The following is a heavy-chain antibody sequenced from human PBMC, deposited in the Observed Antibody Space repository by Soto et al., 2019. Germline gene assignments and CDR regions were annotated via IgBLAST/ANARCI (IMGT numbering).Heavy chain of an antibody. CDR2: IRSKTDGGTT. J-gene: IGHJ4*02. D-gene: IGHD3-9*01. CDR3: TTSDFDFDWLFPFDY. V-gene: IGHV3-15*01. Sequence: EVQLVESGGGLVKPGGSLSLACAASGFTFSNAWMSGVRQAPGKGLEWVGRIRSKTDGGTTDYAAPVKGRFTISRDDSKNTLYLQMNSLKTEDTAVYDCTTSDFDFDWLFPFDYWGQGTLVTVSS. CDR1: GFTFSNAW.